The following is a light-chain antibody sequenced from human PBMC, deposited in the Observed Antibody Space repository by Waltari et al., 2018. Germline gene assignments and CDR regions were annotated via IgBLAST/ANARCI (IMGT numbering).Light chain of an antibody. CDR1: QSRTKRY. J-gene: IGKJ2*01. CDR2: GAS. V-gene: IGKV3-20*01. Sequence: VFRQSPGHLSSPRGERYTHSRRASQSRTKRYLAWYQQKPGQAPRLLIYGASSRAAGIPDRFSGSGSGTDFTLTISRLEPEDFAVYYCQQYGSSVLYTFGQGTKLEIK. CDR3: QQYGSSVLYT.